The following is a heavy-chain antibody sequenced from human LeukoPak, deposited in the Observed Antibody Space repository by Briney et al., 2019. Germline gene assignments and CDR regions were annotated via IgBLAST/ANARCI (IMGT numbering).Heavy chain of an antibody. Sequence: GGSLRLSCAASGFTFSSYSMNWVRQAPGKGLEWVSYISSSSSTIYYADSVKGRFTISRDNAKNSLYLQMNSLRAEDTAVYYCAKVIGAKEERAGARIDYWGQGTLVTVSS. CDR3: AKVIGAKEERAGARIDY. V-gene: IGHV3-48*04. D-gene: IGHD2/OR15-2a*01. J-gene: IGHJ4*02. CDR1: GFTFSSYS. CDR2: ISSSSSTI.